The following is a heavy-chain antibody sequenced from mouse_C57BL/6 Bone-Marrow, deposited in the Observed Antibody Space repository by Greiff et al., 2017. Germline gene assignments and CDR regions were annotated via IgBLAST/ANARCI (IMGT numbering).Heavy chain of an antibody. V-gene: IGHV1-64*01. Sequence: QVQLKQSGAELVKPGASVKLSCKASGYTFTSYWMHWVKQRPGQGLEWIGMIHPNSGSTNYNEKFKSKATLTVDKSSSTAYMQLSSLTSEDSAVYYCARSGGSSQYYFDYWGQGTTLTVSS. CDR2: IHPNSGST. D-gene: IGHD1-1*01. CDR3: ARSGGSSQYYFDY. CDR1: GYTFTSYW. J-gene: IGHJ2*01.